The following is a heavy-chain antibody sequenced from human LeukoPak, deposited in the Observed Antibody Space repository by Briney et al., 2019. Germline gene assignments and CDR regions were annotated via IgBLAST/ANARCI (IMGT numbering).Heavy chain of an antibody. J-gene: IGHJ4*02. V-gene: IGHV3-48*02. CDR1: GFTFSSYS. Sequence: PGGSLRLSCAASGFTFSSYSLNWVREAPGKGLEGVSHITASGIAMFYADSVKGRFTISRDNAKNSLYLQMNSLRDEDTAVYYCEISGSNRFDYWGQGTLVTVSS. CDR3: EISGSNRFDY. D-gene: IGHD1-26*01. CDR2: ITASGIAM.